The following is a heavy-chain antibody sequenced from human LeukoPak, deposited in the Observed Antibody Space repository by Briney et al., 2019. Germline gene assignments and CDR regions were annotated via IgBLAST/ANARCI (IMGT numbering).Heavy chain of an antibody. J-gene: IGHJ4*02. Sequence: ASVKVSCKASGYIFTNYGLNWVRQAPGQGLEWMGWISANNGITNYAQKFQGRVTLTTDTSTSTAYMELRSLGSDDTAMYYCARVDFYSSGWELTPYWGQGTLVTVSS. CDR1: GYIFTNYG. D-gene: IGHD6-19*01. V-gene: IGHV1-18*01. CDR2: ISANNGIT. CDR3: ARVDFYSSGWELTPY.